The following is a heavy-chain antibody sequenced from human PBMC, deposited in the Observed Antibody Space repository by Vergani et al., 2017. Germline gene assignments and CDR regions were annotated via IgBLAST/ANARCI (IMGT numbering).Heavy chain of an antibody. CDR2: ISGSGGST. CDR3: ARGLYCSSTSCVTWYFDL. V-gene: IGHV3-23*01. D-gene: IGHD2-2*01. CDR1: GFTFSSYA. Sequence: EVQLLESGGGLVQPGGSLRLSCAASGFTFSSYAMSWVRQAPGKGVEWVSAISGSGGSTYYADSVKGRFTISRDNSKNTLYLQMNSLRAEDTAVYYCARGLYCSSTSCVTWYFDLWGRGTLVTVSS. J-gene: IGHJ2*01.